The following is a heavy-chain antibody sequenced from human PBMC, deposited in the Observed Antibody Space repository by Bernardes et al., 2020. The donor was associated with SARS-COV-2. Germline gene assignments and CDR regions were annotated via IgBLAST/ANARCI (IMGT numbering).Heavy chain of an antibody. CDR2: IHPGDSDT. V-gene: IGHV5-51*01. J-gene: IGHJ4*02. CDR1: GYSFTRYW. Sequence: GASLKISCKGSGYSFTRYWIGWVRPTPGKGLVWMGIIHPGDSDTRYSPSFQGQVTISADKSISTAYLQWSSLKASDTAMYYCARLATTVASNFDYWGQGTLLTVSS. CDR3: ARLATTVASNFDY. D-gene: IGHD4-17*01.